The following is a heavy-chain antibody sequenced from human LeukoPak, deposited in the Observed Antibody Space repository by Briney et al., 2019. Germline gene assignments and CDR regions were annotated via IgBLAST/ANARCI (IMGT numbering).Heavy chain of an antibody. CDR1: GFSFSSYR. V-gene: IGHV3-21*01. J-gene: IGHJ6*03. Sequence: AGGSLRLSCAASGFSFSSYRMNWVRQAPGKGLQWVSCISTSSSYIYYADSVKGRFTISRDNANNSLYLQTNSLRPEDTAVYYCASLTGYDFPSYYRDGWGKGTTVTVSS. CDR2: ISTSSSYI. D-gene: IGHD5-12*01. CDR3: ASLTGYDFPSYYRDG.